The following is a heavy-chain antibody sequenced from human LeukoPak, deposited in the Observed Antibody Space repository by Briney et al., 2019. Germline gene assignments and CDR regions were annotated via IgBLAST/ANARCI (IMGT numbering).Heavy chain of an antibody. D-gene: IGHD3-22*01. CDR3: ARGYYDSSGYSNWFDP. CDR1: GWSSSGYY. J-gene: IGHJ5*02. Sequence: SETLSLTCAVYGWSSSGYYWSWIRQPPGKGLEWIGEINHSGSTNYNPSLKSRVTISVDTSKNQFSLKLSSVTAADTAVYYCARGYYDSSGYSNWFDPWGQGTLVTVSS. V-gene: IGHV4-34*01. CDR2: INHSGST.